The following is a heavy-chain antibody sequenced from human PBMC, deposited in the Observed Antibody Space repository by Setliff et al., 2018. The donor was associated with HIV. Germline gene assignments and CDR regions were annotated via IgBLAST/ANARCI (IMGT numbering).Heavy chain of an antibody. J-gene: IGHJ4*02. V-gene: IGHV4-38-2*02. Sequence: SETLSLTCTVSGYSISSGYYWGWIRQPPGKGLEWIGSIYHSGSTYYNPSLKSRVTISVDKSKNQFSLKLSSVTAADTAVYYCARDQRLSYWGQGTLVTVSS. CDR1: GYSISSGYY. CDR2: IYHSGST. CDR3: ARDQRLSY.